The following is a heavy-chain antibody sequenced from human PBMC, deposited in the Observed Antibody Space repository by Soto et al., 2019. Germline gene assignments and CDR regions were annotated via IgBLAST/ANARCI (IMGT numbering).Heavy chain of an antibody. CDR2: IYYSGST. CDR1: GGSISSSSYF. D-gene: IGHD5-12*01. Sequence: SETLSLTCTFSGGSISSSSYFLGWIRQPPGRGLEWIGNIYYSGSTYYNPSLKSRVTISVDTSKNQFSLKLSSVTAADTAVYYCARIPSGYDPNWFDPWGQGTLVTVSS. V-gene: IGHV4-39*01. J-gene: IGHJ5*02. CDR3: ARIPSGYDPNWFDP.